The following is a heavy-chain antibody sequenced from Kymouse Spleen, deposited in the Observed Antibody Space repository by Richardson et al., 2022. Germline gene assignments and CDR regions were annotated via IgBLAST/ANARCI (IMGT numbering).Heavy chain of an antibody. CDR1: GGSISSSSYY. CDR3: ARDRAWFGELLYYYYYGMDV. D-gene: IGHD3-10*01. V-gene: IGHV4-39*01. CDR2: IYYSGST. J-gene: IGHJ6*02. Sequence: QLQLQESGPGLVKPSETLSLTCTVSGGSISSSSYYWGWIRQPPGKGLEWIGSIYYSGSTYYNPSLKSRVTISVDTSKNQFSLKLSSVTAADTAVYYCARDRAWFGELLYYYYYGMDVWGQGTTVTVSS.